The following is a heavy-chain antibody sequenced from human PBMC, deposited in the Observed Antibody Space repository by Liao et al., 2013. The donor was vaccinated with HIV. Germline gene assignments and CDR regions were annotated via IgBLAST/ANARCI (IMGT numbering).Heavy chain of an antibody. V-gene: IGHV4-34*01. CDR1: GGSFSGFS. CDR2: SVIVEPP. CDR3: ARLGDPLGFLEWLPREAFDY. D-gene: IGHD3-3*01. Sequence: QVQLHQWGAGLVKPSETLSLTCVVTGGSFSGFSWSWIRQSPGNGAWSGLAKSVIVEPPATTRPSQSRVTLSMDTSNNLFSLKVSSVTAADTAVYYCARLGDPLGFLEWLPREAFDYWGQGTLVTVSS. J-gene: IGHJ4*02.